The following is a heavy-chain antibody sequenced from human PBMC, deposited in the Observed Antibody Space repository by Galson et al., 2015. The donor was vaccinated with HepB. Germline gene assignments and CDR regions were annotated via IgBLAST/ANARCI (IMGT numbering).Heavy chain of an antibody. CDR2: INHSGIT. J-gene: IGHJ6*03. Sequence: GYYWIWIRQPPGKGLEWIGEINHSGITNYNPSLKSRVTISVDTSKNQFSLKLSSVTAADTAVYYCARVDIVVVPGASAFYYYMDVWGKGTTVTVSS. V-gene: IGHV4-34*01. CDR3: ARVDIVVVPGASAFYYYMDV. CDR1: GYY. D-gene: IGHD2-2*01.